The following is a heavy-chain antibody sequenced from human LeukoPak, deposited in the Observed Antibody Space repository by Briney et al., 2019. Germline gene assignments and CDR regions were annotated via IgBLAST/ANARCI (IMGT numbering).Heavy chain of an antibody. CDR2: MNPNSGNT. CDR3: ARRMNYDSRVFQH. V-gene: IGHV1-8*01. Sequence: ASVTVACKASGYTFTSYDINWVRQAAGRGIGWMGWMNPNSGNTGYAKKFTGRVTMTRNTSINTAYMELSSLTSEDTAVYYCARRMNYDSRVFQHWGQGTLVTVSS. CDR1: GYTFTSYD. D-gene: IGHD3-22*01. J-gene: IGHJ1*01.